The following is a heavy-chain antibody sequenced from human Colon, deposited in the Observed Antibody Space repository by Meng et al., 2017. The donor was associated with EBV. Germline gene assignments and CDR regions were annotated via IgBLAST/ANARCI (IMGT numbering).Heavy chain of an antibody. D-gene: IGHD4-17*01. CDR2: IHYTGST. CDR3: ARDGGRDGDSDY. J-gene: IGHJ4*02. V-gene: IGHV4-30-4*01. CDR1: GGSINSGDYY. Sequence: QVRLQVSGPGLVKPSXXLSLTCTVSGGSINSGDYYWSWIRQPPGKGLEWIGNIHYTGSTSYNPSLKSRVTISEDTSKNQFSLKMSSVTAADTAVYFCARDGGRDGDSDYWGQGTMVTVSS.